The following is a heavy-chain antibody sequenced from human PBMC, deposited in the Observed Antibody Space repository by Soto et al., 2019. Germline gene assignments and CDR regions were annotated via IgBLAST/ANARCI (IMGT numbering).Heavy chain of an antibody. CDR3: AKSSDPIAVAGRMDV. CDR2: ISYDGSNK. CDR1: GFTFSSYG. J-gene: IGHJ6*02. Sequence: QVQLVESGGGVVQPGRSLRLSCAASGFTFSSYGMRWVRQAPGKGLEWVAVISYDGSNKYYADSVKGRFTISRDNSKNTLYLQMNSLRAEDTAVYYCAKSSDPIAVAGRMDVWGQGTTVTVSS. V-gene: IGHV3-30*18. D-gene: IGHD6-19*01.